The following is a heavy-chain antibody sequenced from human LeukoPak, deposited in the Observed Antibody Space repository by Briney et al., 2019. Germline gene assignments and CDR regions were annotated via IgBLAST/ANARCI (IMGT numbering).Heavy chain of an antibody. CDR2: IRTYNGNT. CDR1: GYTFTSYG. Sequence: ASVKVSCKTSGYTFTSYGISWVRQAPGQGLEWMGWIRTYNGNTNYAQKLQGRVTMTTDTSTSTAYMELRSRRSDDTAVYYCARDAGITVAATDWFDPWGQGTLVTVSS. CDR3: ARDAGITVAATDWFDP. V-gene: IGHV1-18*01. D-gene: IGHD6-19*01. J-gene: IGHJ5*02.